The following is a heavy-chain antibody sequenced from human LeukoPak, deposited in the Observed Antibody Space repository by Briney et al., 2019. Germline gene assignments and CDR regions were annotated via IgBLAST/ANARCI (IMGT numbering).Heavy chain of an antibody. CDR2: ISSSSSYT. V-gene: IGHV3-11*06. J-gene: IGHJ4*02. CDR1: GFTFSDYY. Sequence: GGSLRLSCAASGFTFSDYYMSWIRQAPGKGLEWVSYISSSSSYTNYADSVKGRFTISRDNAKNSLYLQMNSRRAEDTAVYYCAREVGTAMVDCWGQGTLVTVSS. D-gene: IGHD5-18*01. CDR3: AREVGTAMVDC.